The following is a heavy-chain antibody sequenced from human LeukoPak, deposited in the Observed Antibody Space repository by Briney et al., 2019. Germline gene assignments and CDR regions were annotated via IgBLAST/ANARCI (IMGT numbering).Heavy chain of an antibody. CDR1: GGTFSSYA. V-gene: IGHV1-69*04. J-gene: IGHJ6*02. Sequence: GASVKVSCKASGGTFSSYATSWVRQAPGQGLEWKGRIIPIFGIANYAQKFQGRVTITADKSTSTAYMELSSLRSEDTAVYYCASDIVVVPAAMGYYGMDVWGQGTTVTVSS. D-gene: IGHD2-2*01. CDR2: IIPIFGIA. CDR3: ASDIVVVPAAMGYYGMDV.